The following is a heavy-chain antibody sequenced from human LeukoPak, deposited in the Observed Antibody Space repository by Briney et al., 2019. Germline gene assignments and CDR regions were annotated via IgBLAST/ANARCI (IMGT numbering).Heavy chain of an antibody. CDR3: ARVSNSGSLDS. Sequence: PGGSLRLSCAASGFTFSSYAMHWVRQAPGKGLEWVAVISYDGSNKYYADSVKGRFTISRDNSKNTLYLQMNSLRAEDTAVYYCARVSNSGSLDSWGQGTLVTVSS. CDR2: ISYDGSNK. J-gene: IGHJ4*02. V-gene: IGHV3-30-3*01. CDR1: GFTFSSYA. D-gene: IGHD1-26*01.